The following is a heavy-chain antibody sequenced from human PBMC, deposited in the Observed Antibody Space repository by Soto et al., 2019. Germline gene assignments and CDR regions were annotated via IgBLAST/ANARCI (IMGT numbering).Heavy chain of an antibody. V-gene: IGHV4-61*01. CDR3: ARVCSGGSCYGFYFDY. J-gene: IGHJ4*02. CDR1: GGSVSSGSYY. D-gene: IGHD2-15*01. Sequence: SETLSLTCTVSGGSVSSGSYYWSWIRQPPGKGLEWIGYIYYSGSTNYNPSLKSRVTISVDTSKNQFSLRLSSVTAADTAVYYCARVCSGGSCYGFYFDYWGQGTLVTVSS. CDR2: IYYSGST.